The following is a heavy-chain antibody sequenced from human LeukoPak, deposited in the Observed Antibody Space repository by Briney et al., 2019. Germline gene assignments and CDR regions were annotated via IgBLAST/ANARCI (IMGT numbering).Heavy chain of an antibody. D-gene: IGHD2-8*02. J-gene: IGHJ4*02. V-gene: IGHV3-48*03. CDR2: ISSSGSTI. CDR3: ARDLESTALYYFDY. Sequence: GGSLRLSCTASGFSFSSYEMNWVRQAPGKGLEWVSYISSSGSTIYYADSVKGRFTISRDNAKNSLYLQMGSLRVEDTAVYYCARDLESTALYYFDYWGLGTLVTVSS. CDR1: GFSFSSYE.